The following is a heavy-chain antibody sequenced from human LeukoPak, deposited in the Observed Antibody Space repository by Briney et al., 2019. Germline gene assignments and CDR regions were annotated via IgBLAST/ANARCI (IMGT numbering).Heavy chain of an antibody. D-gene: IGHD3-10*01. Sequence: PSETLSLTCTVSGYSISSGYYWAWIRQPPGKGLEWIGEINHSGSTKYNPSLKSRVTISVDTSKNQFSLKLSSVTAADTAVYYCARRLGRKFGERFYYYHYMDVWGKGTTVTISS. CDR3: ARRLGRKFGERFYYYHYMDV. CDR1: GYSISSGYY. J-gene: IGHJ6*03. CDR2: INHSGST. V-gene: IGHV4-38-2*02.